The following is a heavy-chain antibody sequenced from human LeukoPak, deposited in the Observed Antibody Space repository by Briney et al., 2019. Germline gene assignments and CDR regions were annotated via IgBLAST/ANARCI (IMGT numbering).Heavy chain of an antibody. J-gene: IGHJ6*03. CDR3: ARSGGYYYYYMDV. V-gene: IGHV4-34*01. CDR1: GESFSGYY. D-gene: IGHD3-10*01. Sequence: SETLSLTCAVYGESFSGYYWSWIRQPPGKGLEWIGEINHSGSTNYNPSLKSRVTISVDTSKNQFSLKLSSVTAADTAVYYCARSGGYYYYYMDVWGKGTTVTVSS. CDR2: INHSGST.